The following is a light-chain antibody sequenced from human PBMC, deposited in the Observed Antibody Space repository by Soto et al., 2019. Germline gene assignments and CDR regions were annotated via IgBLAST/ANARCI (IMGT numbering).Light chain of an antibody. J-gene: IGLJ1*01. CDR2: EAS. V-gene: IGLV2-23*01. CDR3: CSNAASSTYV. CDR1: SSDVGSHNL. Sequence: QSALTQPASVSGSRGQSITISCTGTSSDVGSHNLVSWYQQYPGKAPKLIIFEASKRPSGVSNRFSGSKSGSTASLTISGLQAEDEADYYCCSNAASSTYVFGSGTKVTVL.